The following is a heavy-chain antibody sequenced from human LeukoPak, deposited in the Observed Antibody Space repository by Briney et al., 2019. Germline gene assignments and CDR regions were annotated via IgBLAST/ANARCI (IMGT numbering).Heavy chain of an antibody. CDR3: AKHGSDPPSADI. CDR2: ISGSGGST. Sequence: GGSLRLSCAASGFTFSSYAMSWVRQAPGKGLEWVSAISGSGGSTYYADSVKGRFTISRDNSKNTLHLQMNSLRAEDTAVYYCAKHGSDPPSADIWGQGTMVTVSS. V-gene: IGHV3-23*01. CDR1: GFTFSSYA. J-gene: IGHJ3*02. D-gene: IGHD3-10*01.